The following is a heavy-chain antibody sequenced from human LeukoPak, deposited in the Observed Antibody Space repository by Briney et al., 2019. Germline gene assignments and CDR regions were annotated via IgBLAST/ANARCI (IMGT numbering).Heavy chain of an antibody. D-gene: IGHD3-16*01. CDR3: ARDLSPHYVTWYFDL. Sequence: ASVKVSCKASGYTFTSYAMNWLRQAPGQGLEWMGWINTNTGNPTYAQGFTGRFVFSLDTSVSTAYLQISSLKAEDTAVYYCARDLSPHYVTWYFDLWGRGTLVTVSS. CDR1: GYTFTSYA. CDR2: INTNTGNP. J-gene: IGHJ2*01. V-gene: IGHV7-4-1*02.